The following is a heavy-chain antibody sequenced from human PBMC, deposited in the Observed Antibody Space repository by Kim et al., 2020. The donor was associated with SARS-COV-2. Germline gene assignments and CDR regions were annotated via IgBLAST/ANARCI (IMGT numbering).Heavy chain of an antibody. CDR3: VKDRSNYGHLSIHLALDV. CDR2: VRGGGDRR. CDR1: GFTFNSYA. D-gene: IGHD3-10*01. Sequence: GGSLRLSCTASGFTFNSYAMTWVRQAPGQGLQWVSSVRGGGDRRFYAQSLKGRFAISRDNSKKVLYLQMNSLTAGDTAQYYCVKDRSNYGHLSIHLALDVWGKG. J-gene: IGHJ6*03. V-gene: IGHV3-23*01.